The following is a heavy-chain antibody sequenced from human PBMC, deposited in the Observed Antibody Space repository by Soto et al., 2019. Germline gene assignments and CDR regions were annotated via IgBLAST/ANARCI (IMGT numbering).Heavy chain of an antibody. J-gene: IGHJ5*02. CDR1: GGSISSSAYY. Sequence: ASETLSLTCSVSGGSISSSAYYWGWIRQPPGKGLEWIGSIYRSGYTYDNPSLKSRITISVDTSTNQFSLELRSVTAADTAVYYCARHTFVRGVKDISWFDPWGQGTLVTVSS. CDR3: ARHTFVRGVKDISWFDP. CDR2: IYRSGYT. V-gene: IGHV4-39*01. D-gene: IGHD3-10*01.